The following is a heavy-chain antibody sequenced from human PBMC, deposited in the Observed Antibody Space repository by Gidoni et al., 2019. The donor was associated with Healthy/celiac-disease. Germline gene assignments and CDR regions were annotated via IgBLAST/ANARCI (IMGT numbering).Heavy chain of an antibody. CDR3: ARDEGSSGWLAEYFQH. D-gene: IGHD6-19*01. Sequence: QVQLVQSGAEVKKPGSSVKVSCKASGGTFSSYAISWVRQAPGQGLEWMGGIIPIFGTANYAQKFKGRVTITADKSTSTAYMELSSLRSEDTAVYYCARDEGSSGWLAEYFQHWGQGTLVTVSS. CDR1: GGTFSSYA. V-gene: IGHV1-69*06. CDR2: IIPIFGTA. J-gene: IGHJ1*01.